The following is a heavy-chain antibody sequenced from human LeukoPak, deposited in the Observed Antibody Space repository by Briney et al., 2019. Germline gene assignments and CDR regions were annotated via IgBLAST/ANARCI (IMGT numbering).Heavy chain of an antibody. V-gene: IGHV4-34*01. CDR3: VRAVGPVGGYDSP. CDR1: GGSFSGYY. J-gene: IGHJ5*02. D-gene: IGHD5-12*01. Sequence: SETLSLTCAVYGGSFSGYYWSWIRQPPGKGLEWIGEINHSGSTNYNASLKSRVTISVDTSKNQFSLKLSSVTAADTAVYYCVRAVGPVGGYDSPWGQGTLVTVSS. CDR2: INHSGST.